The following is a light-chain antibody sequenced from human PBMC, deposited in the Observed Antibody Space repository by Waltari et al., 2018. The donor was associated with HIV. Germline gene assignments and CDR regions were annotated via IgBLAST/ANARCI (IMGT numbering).Light chain of an antibody. Sequence: QSALTQPASVSGSPGQSSTIACTGTNGYKYAFWYHHHPGKAPKRLIFEDTKRPSGVSYRFSGYKSGDRASLTISGLQADDEADYYCCSFTRTSGFAFYVFGPGTTVTVL. J-gene: IGLJ1*01. CDR1: NGYKY. CDR3: CSFTRTSGFAFYV. CDR2: EDT. V-gene: IGLV2-23*02.